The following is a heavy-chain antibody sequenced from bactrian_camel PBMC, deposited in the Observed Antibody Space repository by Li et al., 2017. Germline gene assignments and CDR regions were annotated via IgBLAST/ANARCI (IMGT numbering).Heavy chain of an antibody. CDR1: GDNWYSSYC. Sequence: HVQPVESGGGSVQAGGSLRLSCLASGDNWYSSYCMGWFRQTPGKEREWVSTIVPTGRTTYRDSVKGRVTISKDDAKNTLYLQMNSLKPEDTAMYYCAAIQYAGLNRCPSFTLWGRGTQVTVS. J-gene: IGHJ4*01. D-gene: IGHD5*01. CDR3: AAIQYAGLNRCPSFTL. V-gene: IGHV3S26*01. CDR2: IVPTGRT.